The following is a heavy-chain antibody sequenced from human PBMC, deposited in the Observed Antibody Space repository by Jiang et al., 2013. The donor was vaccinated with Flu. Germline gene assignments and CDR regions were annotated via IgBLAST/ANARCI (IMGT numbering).Heavy chain of an antibody. J-gene: IGHJ6*02. Sequence: GLVKPSETLSLTCTVSGGSISSYYWSWIRQPPGKGLEWIGYIYYSGSTNYNPSLKSRVTISVDTSKNQFSLKLSSVTAADTAVYYCARGERDYYGSGSYPDWRGYYYYGMDVWGQGTTVTVSS. CDR1: GGSISSYY. D-gene: IGHD3-10*01. CDR3: ARGERDYYGSGSYPDWRGYYYYGMDV. CDR2: IYYSGST. V-gene: IGHV4-59*01.